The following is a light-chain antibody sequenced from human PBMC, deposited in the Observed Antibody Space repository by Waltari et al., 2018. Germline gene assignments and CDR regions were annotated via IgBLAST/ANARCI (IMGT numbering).Light chain of an antibody. CDR3: QQYNNWPRT. CDR2: GAS. CDR1: QSVTSK. V-gene: IGKV3-15*01. Sequence: EIVMTQSPATLSVSPGERATLSCRASQSVTSKLAWYQQKPGQPPRLLFYGASTTPTRIPARFSGSGSGTEFTLTISSLQSEDFAVYYCQQYNNWPRTFGGGTKVEIK. J-gene: IGKJ4*01.